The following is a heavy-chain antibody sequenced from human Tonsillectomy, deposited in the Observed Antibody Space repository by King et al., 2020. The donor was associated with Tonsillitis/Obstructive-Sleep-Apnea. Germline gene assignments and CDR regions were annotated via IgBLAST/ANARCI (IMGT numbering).Heavy chain of an antibody. V-gene: IGHV3-7*03. CDR2: IREDGSEK. J-gene: IGHJ3*02. CDR3: ARDRSAAWGGVYYDAFDI. Sequence: VQLVESGGGLVQPGGSLRLSCVASGFTFSNYWMTWVRQAPGKGLEWVANIREDGSEKNYVDSVKGRFTISRDNAKNSLYLQMNSLRAEDTAVYYCARDRSAAWGGVYYDAFDIWGQGTMVTVSS. D-gene: IGHD3-22*01. CDR1: GFTFSNYW.